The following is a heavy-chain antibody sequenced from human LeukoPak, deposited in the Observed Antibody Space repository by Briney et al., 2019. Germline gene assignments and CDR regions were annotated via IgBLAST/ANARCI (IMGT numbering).Heavy chain of an antibody. CDR3: ARDRNDFWSGYTY. CDR2: ISYDGSDK. Sequence: GGSLRPSCAASGFTFSNYAMHWVRQAPGKGLEWVAVISYDGSDKYYADSVKGRFTISRDNPKNTLYLQMNSLRAEDTAVYYCARDRNDFWSGYTYWGQGTLVTVSS. V-gene: IGHV3-30-3*01. CDR1: GFTFSNYA. D-gene: IGHD3-3*01. J-gene: IGHJ4*02.